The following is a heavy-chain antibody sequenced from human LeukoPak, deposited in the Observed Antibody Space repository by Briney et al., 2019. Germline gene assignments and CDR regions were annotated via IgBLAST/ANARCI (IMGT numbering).Heavy chain of an antibody. V-gene: IGHV4-39*01. CDR3: ARHSEAQLVHNWFDP. J-gene: IGHJ5*02. D-gene: IGHD6-13*01. Sequence: SETLSLTCTVSGGSISSSSYYWGWIRQPPGKGLEWIGSIYYSGSTYYNPSLKSRVTISVDTSKNQFSLKLSSVTAADTAVYYCARHSEAQLVHNWFDPWGQGTLVTVSS. CDR2: IYYSGST. CDR1: GGSISSSSYY.